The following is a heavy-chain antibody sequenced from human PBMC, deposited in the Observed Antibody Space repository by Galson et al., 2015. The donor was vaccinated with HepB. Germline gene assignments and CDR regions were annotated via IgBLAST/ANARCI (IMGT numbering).Heavy chain of an antibody. CDR3: AKDPIIVVVPAAARGDGMDV. V-gene: IGHV3-23*01. CDR1: GFTFSSYA. Sequence: SLRLSCAASGFTFSSYAMSWVRQAPGKGLEWVSAISGSGGSTYYADSVKGRFTISRDNPKNTLYLQMNSLRAEDTAVYYCAKDPIIVVVPAAARGDGMDVWGQGTTVTVSS. D-gene: IGHD2-2*01. J-gene: IGHJ6*02. CDR2: ISGSGGST.